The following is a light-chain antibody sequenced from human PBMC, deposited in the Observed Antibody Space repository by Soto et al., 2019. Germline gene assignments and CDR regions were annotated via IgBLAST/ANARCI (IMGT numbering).Light chain of an antibody. CDR2: DVS. J-gene: IGLJ2*01. CDR1: SSDVGGYNY. CDR3: SSYTTSSTRV. V-gene: IGLV2-14*01. Sequence: QSVLTQPASVSGSPGQSIDISCTGTSSDVGGYNYVSWYQQHPGKAPKLIIYDVSNRPSGVSDRFSGSKSGNTASLVISGLQAEDEADYYCSSYTTSSTRVFGGGTQLTVL.